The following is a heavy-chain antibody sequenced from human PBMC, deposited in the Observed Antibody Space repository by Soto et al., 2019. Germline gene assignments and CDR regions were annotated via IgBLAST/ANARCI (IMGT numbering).Heavy chain of an antibody. J-gene: IGHJ4*02. CDR2: ITDDGSDA. Sequence: GGSLRLSCAASGFTFSNYWMHWGRQAPGKGLMWVARITDDGSDASYADSVKGRFTISRDNAKNTLYLQMNSLRAEDTAVYYCAGITQGDLIYWGQGTLVTVSS. D-gene: IGHD1-26*01. CDR3: AGITQGDLIY. V-gene: IGHV3-74*01. CDR1: GFTFSNYW.